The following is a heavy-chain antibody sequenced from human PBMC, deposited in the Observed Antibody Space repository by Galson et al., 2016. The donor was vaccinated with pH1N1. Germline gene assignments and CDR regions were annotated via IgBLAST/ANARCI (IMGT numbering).Heavy chain of an antibody. CDR1: GFSLSTTGVN. CDR2: IYWDDDK. V-gene: IGHV2-5*02. CDR3: ARGDY. Sequence: PALVKPTQTLTLTCTFSGFSLSTTGVNVGWIRQPPGKALEWLAVIYWDDDKPYSPSLKSRLAITKDTSKNQVVLTMTNVDPVGTATYYCARGDYWGQGTLVTVSS. J-gene: IGHJ4*02.